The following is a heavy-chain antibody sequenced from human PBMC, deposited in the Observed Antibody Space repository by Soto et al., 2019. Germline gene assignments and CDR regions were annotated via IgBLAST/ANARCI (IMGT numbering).Heavy chain of an antibody. V-gene: IGHV1-69*13. CDR3: ARDYIAAAGRGAAFDI. D-gene: IGHD6-13*01. Sequence: ASVKVSRKASGGTFSSYAISWVRQAPGQGLEWMGGIIPIFGTANYAQKFQGRVTITADESTSTAYMELSSLRSEDTAVYYCARDYIAAAGRGAAFDIWGQGTMVTVSS. J-gene: IGHJ3*02. CDR1: GGTFSSYA. CDR2: IIPIFGTA.